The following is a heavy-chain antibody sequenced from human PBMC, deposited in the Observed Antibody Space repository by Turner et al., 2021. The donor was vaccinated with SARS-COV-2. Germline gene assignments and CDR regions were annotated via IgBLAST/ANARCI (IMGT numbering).Heavy chain of an antibody. D-gene: IGHD1-26*01. CDR3: ERAKGPSLYRSYYNPTFFDP. J-gene: IGHJ5*02. CDR2: INDSGST. CDR1: GVSFSGFY. Sequence: QVQLQQWGAGLLKTSETLSLTCDVHGVSFSGFYWTWIRQSPGKGLEWIGEINDSGSTTYNPSLKSRLTISVDTSKNQFSLKLTSVTAADTAVYYCERAKGPSLYRSYYNPTFFDPWGQGILVTVSS. V-gene: IGHV4-34*01.